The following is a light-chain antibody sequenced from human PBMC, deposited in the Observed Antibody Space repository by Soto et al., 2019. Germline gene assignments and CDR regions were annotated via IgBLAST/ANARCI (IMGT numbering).Light chain of an antibody. V-gene: IGKV3-20*01. CDR2: GAS. CDR3: QQYGSSPRT. J-gene: IGKJ2*01. CDR1: HSVSSSY. Sequence: EIVLTQSPCTLSLSPGERATLSCRASHSVSSSYLAWYQQKHGQAPRLLIYGASSRATGIQDRFSGSGSVTDFTLTISRLEPEDFAVYYCQQYGSSPRTFGQGTKLEIK.